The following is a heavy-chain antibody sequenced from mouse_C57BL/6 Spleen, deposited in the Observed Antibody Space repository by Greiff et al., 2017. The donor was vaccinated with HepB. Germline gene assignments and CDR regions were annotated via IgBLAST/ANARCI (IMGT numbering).Heavy chain of an antibody. V-gene: IGHV1-80*01. D-gene: IGHD1-1*01. J-gene: IGHJ3*01. CDR2: IYPGDGDT. Sequence: QVQLKESGAELVKPGASVKISCKASGYAFSSYWMNWVKQRPGKGLEWIGQIYPGDGDTNYNGKFKGKATLTADKSSSTAYMQLSSLTSEDSAVYFCARGDYYGFAYWGQGTLVTVSA. CDR3: ARGDYYGFAY. CDR1: GYAFSSYW.